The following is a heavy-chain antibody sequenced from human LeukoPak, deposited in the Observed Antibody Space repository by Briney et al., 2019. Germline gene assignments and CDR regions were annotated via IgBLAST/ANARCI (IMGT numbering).Heavy chain of an antibody. CDR1: GFTFRTYS. D-gene: IGHD3-3*01. Sequence: PGGSLRLSCAASGFTFRTYSMNWVRQAPGKGREWVSYISGSSSFIYYAESVKGRFTISRDNAKNSLYLQLNSLRAEDTAVYYCARFLATWDYYYMDVWGTGTTVTVSS. CDR2: ISGSSSFI. J-gene: IGHJ6*03. CDR3: ARFLATWDYYYMDV. V-gene: IGHV3-48*01.